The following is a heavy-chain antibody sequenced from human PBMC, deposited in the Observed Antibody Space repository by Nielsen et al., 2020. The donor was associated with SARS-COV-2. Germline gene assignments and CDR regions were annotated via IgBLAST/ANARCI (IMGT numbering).Heavy chain of an antibody. CDR3: ARDLVPVYGSESYWHYYGMDV. D-gene: IGHD3-10*01. V-gene: IGHV3-33*01. CDR1: GFTFSSYG. J-gene: IGHJ6*02. Sequence: GESLKISCAASGFTFSSYGMHWVRQAPGKGLEWVAVIWYDGSNKYYADSVKGRFTISRDNAKNSLYLQMNSLRAEDTAVYYCARDLVPVYGSESYWHYYGMDVWGQGTTVTVSS. CDR2: IWYDGSNK.